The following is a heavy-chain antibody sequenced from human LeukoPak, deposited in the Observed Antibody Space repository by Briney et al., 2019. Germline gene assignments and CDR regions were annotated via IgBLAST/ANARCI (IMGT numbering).Heavy chain of an antibody. CDR2: MNPNSGNT. J-gene: IGHJ6*03. V-gene: IGHV1-8*01. D-gene: IGHD3-10*01. CDR1: GYTFTSYD. CDR3: ARGITMVRGVRDYYMDV. Sequence: ASVKVSCKASGYTFTSYDINWVRQATGQGLEWMGWMNPNSGNTGYAQKLQGRVTMTRNTSISTAYMELSSLRSEDTAVYYCARGITMVRGVRDYYMDVWGKGTTVTVSS.